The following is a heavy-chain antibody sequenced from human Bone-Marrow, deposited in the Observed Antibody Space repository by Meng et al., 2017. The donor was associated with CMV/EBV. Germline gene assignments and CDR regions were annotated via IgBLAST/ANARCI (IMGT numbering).Heavy chain of an antibody. CDR3: ATLAGRNTAMVTGWFDP. J-gene: IGHJ5*02. CDR1: GYTFTGYY. Sequence: VQLVHVGAEVKQPGSSVKFSYKASGYTFTGYYMHWVRQAPGQGLEWMGRINPNSGATEYAQNFQGRVTMTRDTSISTAYMELSRLRSDDTAVYYCATLAGRNTAMVTGWFDPWVQGTLVTVSS. D-gene: IGHD5-18*01. V-gene: IGHV1-2*06. CDR2: INPNSGAT.